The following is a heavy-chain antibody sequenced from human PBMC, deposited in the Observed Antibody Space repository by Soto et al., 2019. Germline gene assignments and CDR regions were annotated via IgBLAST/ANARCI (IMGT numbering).Heavy chain of an antibody. CDR1: GFTFSSYG. Sequence: QVQLVESGGGVVQPGRSLRLSCAASGFTFSSYGMHWVRQAPGKGLEWVAVISYDGSNKYYADSVKGRFTISRDNSKNTLYLQMNGLRAEDTAVYYCASWGIAGAFDYWGQGTLVTVSS. D-gene: IGHD6-13*01. CDR3: ASWGIAGAFDY. CDR2: ISYDGSNK. J-gene: IGHJ4*02. V-gene: IGHV3-30*03.